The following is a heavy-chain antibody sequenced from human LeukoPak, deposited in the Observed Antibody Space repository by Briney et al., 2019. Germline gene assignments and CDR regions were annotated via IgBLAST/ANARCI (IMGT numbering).Heavy chain of an antibody. CDR3: ALYDSSGYYVDY. D-gene: IGHD3-22*01. J-gene: IGHJ4*02. CDR1: GGSISSYY. Sequence: SETLSLTCTVSGGSISSYYWTWIRQPPGKGLQWIGYIYYSGSTNYNPSLTSRITISIDTSKNQFSLKLSSVTAADTAVYYCALYDSSGYYVDYWGQGTLVTVSS. CDR2: IYYSGST. V-gene: IGHV4-59*12.